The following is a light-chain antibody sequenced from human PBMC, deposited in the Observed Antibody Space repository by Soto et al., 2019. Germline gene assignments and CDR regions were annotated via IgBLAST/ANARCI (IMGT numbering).Light chain of an antibody. Sequence: EIVLTQSPGTLSLSPGERATLSCGASQSVSSSHFAWYQQKPGQAPRLLIYQTSIRAAGIPARFSGSGSGTDFTLTISRLEPEDFAVYYCQQFSSYPLTFGGGTKVDIK. CDR1: QSVSSSH. V-gene: IGKV3-20*01. CDR2: QTS. CDR3: QQFSSYPLT. J-gene: IGKJ4*01.